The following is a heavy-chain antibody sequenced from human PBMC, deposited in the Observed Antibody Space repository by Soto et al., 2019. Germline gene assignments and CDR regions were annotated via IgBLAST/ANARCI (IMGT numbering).Heavy chain of an antibody. V-gene: IGHV1-8*01. J-gene: IGHJ4*02. CDR3: AREHYFWCGFSDC. Sequence: QVQLVQSGAEVKKPGASVKVSCKASGYTFTSYDVNWVRQATGQGLEWMGWMNPNSGNTGYAQKFQGRVTMTRNTSRRTAYMELSSLTSEDTAVYYCAREHYFWCGFSDCWCQGTLVTASS. D-gene: IGHD3-3*01. CDR1: GYTFTSYD. CDR2: MNPNSGNT.